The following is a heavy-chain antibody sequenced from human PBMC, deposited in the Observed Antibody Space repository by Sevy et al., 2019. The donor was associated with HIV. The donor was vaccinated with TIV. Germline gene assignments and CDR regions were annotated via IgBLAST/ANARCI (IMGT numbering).Heavy chain of an antibody. Sequence: ASVKVSCKASGYTFTDYYIHWVRQTPGQGLEWRAWINPNDGVTNYAQRFQGGVTVTRDTSVSTAYMELRGLRYDDTAIYYCSRLTTKPTSDLYGMDVWGQGTTVTVSS. CDR3: SRLTTKPTSDLYGMDV. D-gene: IGHD4-17*01. CDR2: INPNDGVT. V-gene: IGHV1-2*02. J-gene: IGHJ6*02. CDR1: GYTFTDYY.